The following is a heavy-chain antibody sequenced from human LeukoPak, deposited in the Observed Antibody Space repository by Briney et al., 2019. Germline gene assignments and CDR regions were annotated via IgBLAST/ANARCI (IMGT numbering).Heavy chain of an antibody. V-gene: IGHV3-23*01. CDR2: ISGSGGST. CDR1: GFTFSSYA. J-gene: IGHJ4*02. D-gene: IGHD6-19*01. Sequence: RTGGSLRLSCAASGFTFSSYAMSWVRQAPGKGLEWVSAISGSGGSTYYADSVKGRFTISRDNSKNTLYLQMNSLRAEDTAVYYCAKDQESMAVAGDGSTFDYWGQGTLVTVSS. CDR3: AKDQESMAVAGDGSTFDY.